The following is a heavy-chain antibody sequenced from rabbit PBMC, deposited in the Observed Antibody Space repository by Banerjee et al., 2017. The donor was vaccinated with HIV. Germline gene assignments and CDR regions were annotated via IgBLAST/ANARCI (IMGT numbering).Heavy chain of an antibody. CDR2: IDIGSGTT. J-gene: IGHJ6*01. CDR1: GFDFSINA. Sequence: QEQLEESGGGLVKPEGSLKLTCTASGFDFSINAMSWVRQAPGKGLEWIGWIDIGSGTTYYATWARGRFTISKTSSTTVTLEMTSLTAADTATYFCVRDLTGVIGWNFGWWGPGTLVTVS. CDR3: VRDLTGVIGWNFGW. V-gene: IGHV1S45*01. D-gene: IGHD4-1*01.